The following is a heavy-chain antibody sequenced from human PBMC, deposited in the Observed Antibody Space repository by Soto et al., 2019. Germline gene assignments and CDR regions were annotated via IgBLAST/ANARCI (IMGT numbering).Heavy chain of an antibody. J-gene: IGHJ5*02. Sequence: GGSLRLSCVASGFTFSHYAMYWVRQAPGKGLEWVALISFDGSNKYYADSVKGRFTIPRDNSKNTLYLQMNSLRAEDTAVYYCARDFGVVAASNWFDPWGQGTLVTVSS. V-gene: IGHV3-30*03. D-gene: IGHD2-15*01. CDR2: ISFDGSNK. CDR3: ARDFGVVAASNWFDP. CDR1: GFTFSHYA.